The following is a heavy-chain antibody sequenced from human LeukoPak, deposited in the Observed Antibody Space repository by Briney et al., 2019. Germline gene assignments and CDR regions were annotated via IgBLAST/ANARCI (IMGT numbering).Heavy chain of an antibody. CDR1: GGSISSGGYS. V-gene: IGHV4-30-2*01. D-gene: IGHD3-16*01. CDR3: ARDLGGGMDV. J-gene: IGHJ6*02. CDR2: IYRSGST. Sequence: PSQTLSLTCAVSGGSISSGGYSWSWIRQPPGKGLEWIGYIYRSGSTYYNPSLKSRVTISVDRSKNQFSLKLSSVTAADTAVYYCARDLGGGMDVWGQGTTVTVSS.